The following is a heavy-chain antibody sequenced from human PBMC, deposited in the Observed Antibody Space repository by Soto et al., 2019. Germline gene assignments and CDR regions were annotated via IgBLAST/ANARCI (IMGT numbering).Heavy chain of an antibody. D-gene: IGHD6-13*01. CDR3: ASGGVAVAEFDY. Sequence: SVKVSCKASGGTFSSYTISWVRQAPGQGLEWMGGIIPVFDTAIYAQKFQGRVTITADESTSTAYMELSSLISEDTAVYYCASGGVAVAEFDYWGQGTLVTVSS. CDR1: GGTFSSYT. V-gene: IGHV1-69*13. CDR2: IIPVFDTA. J-gene: IGHJ4*02.